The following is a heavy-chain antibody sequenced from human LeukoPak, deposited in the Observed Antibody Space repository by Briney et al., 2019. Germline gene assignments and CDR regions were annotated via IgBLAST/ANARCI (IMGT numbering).Heavy chain of an antibody. Sequence: GGSLRLSCAASGFTFSSYGMHWVRQAPGKGLEWVAVVSYDGNNKNYADSVKGRFTISRDNSKNTLYLQMGPLRPDGTAVYYCARPGARYFGWLSWFDPWGQGTLVTGSS. CDR3: ARPGARYFGWLSWFDP. V-gene: IGHV3-30*19. CDR2: VSYDGNNK. D-gene: IGHD3-9*01. J-gene: IGHJ5*02. CDR1: GFTFSSYG.